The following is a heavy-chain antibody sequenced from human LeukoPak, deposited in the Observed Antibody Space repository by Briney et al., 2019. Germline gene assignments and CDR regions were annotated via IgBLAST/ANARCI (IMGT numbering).Heavy chain of an antibody. J-gene: IGHJ5*02. CDR2: IYYSGST. D-gene: IGHD2-21*01. Sequence: PSETLSLTCTVSGGSISSRSYSWGWIRQPPGKGLEWIGSIYYSGSTYYNSPLKSRVTISVDTSKNQFSLKLRFVTAADTAVYYCARESDHLTWFDPWGQGTLVTVSS. V-gene: IGHV4-39*01. CDR1: GGSISSRSYS. CDR3: ARESDHLTWFDP.